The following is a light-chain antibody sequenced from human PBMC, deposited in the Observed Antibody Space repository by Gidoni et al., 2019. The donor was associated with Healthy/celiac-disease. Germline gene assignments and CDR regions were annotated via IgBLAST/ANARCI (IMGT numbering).Light chain of an antibody. CDR2: AAS. CDR1: QGISSY. J-gene: IGKJ3*01. V-gene: IGKV1-8*01. Sequence: AIRMTQSPSSFSASTGDSVTITGRASQGISSYLAWYQHKPGKAPKLLIYAASTLQSGVPSRFSGRGSGTDFTLTISCLQSEDFATYYCQQYYSYPFTFXPXTKVDIK. CDR3: QQYYSYPFT.